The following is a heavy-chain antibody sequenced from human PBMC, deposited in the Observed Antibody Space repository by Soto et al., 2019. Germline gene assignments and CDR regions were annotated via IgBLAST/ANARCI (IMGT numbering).Heavy chain of an antibody. CDR2: IYYSGST. Sequence: SETLSLTCTVSGGSISSGGYYWSWIRQHPGKGLEWIGYIYYSGSTYYNPSLKSRVTISVDTSKNQFSLKLSSVTAADTAVYYCARDGYGAERAFDYWGQGTLVTVSS. J-gene: IGHJ4*02. D-gene: IGHD4-17*01. V-gene: IGHV4-31*03. CDR1: GGSISSGGYY. CDR3: ARDGYGAERAFDY.